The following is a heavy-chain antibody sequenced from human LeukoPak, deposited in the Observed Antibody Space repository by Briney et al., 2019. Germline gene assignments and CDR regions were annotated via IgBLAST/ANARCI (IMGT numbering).Heavy chain of an antibody. D-gene: IGHD2/OR15-2a*01. J-gene: IGHJ4*02. CDR1: GGSISSYY. CDR3: ARGSPTSTEYPRNMGY. CDR2: VYYSGST. Sequence: SETLSLTCTVSGGSISSYYWNWIRQPPGKGLEWVGYVYYSGSTNYNPSLKSRVTISADTSKNQFSLKLSSVTAADTAVYYCARGSPTSTEYPRNMGYWGQGTLVTVSS. V-gene: IGHV4-59*08.